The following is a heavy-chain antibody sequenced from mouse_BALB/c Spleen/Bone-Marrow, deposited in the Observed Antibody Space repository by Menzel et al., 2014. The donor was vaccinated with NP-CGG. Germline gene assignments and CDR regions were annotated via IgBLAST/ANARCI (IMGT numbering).Heavy chain of an antibody. CDR2: IYPGDGDT. V-gene: IGHV1-80*01. D-gene: IGHD1-1*01. Sequence: ESGAELARPGSSVKISCKASGYTFSNYWMNWMKQRPGQGLEWIGQIYPGDGDTNYIGKFTGKATLTADKSSSTAYMQLSSLTSEDSAVYFCASRGDYSYAMDYWGQGTSVTVSS. CDR3: ASRGDYSYAMDY. J-gene: IGHJ4*01. CDR1: GYTFSNYW.